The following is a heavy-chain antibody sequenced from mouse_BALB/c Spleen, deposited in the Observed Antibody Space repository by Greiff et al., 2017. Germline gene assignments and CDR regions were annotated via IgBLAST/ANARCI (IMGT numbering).Heavy chain of an antibody. CDR3: AIYDGYYAWFAY. D-gene: IGHD2-3*01. Sequence: EVKLQESGPELVKPGASVKIPCKASGYTFTDYNMDWVKQSHGKSLEWIGDINPNNGGTIYNQKFKGKATLTVDKSSSTAYMELRSLTSEDTAVYYCAIYDGYYAWFAYWGQGTLVTVSA. CDR1: GYTFTDYN. J-gene: IGHJ3*01. V-gene: IGHV1-18*01. CDR2: INPNNGGT.